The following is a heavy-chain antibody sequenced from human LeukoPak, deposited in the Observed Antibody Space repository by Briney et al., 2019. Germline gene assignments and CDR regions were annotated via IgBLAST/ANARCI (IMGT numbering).Heavy chain of an antibody. V-gene: IGHV3-33*01. D-gene: IGHD3-10*01. J-gene: IGHJ4*02. CDR3: AREDYYGSGQDY. CDR1: GFTFSSYG. Sequence: PGGSLRLSCAASGFTFSSYGMHWVRQAPGKGLEWVAVIWYDGSNKYYADSVKGRFTISRDNSKNTLYLQMNSLRVEDTAVYYCAREDYYGSGQDYWGQGTLVTVSS. CDR2: IWYDGSNK.